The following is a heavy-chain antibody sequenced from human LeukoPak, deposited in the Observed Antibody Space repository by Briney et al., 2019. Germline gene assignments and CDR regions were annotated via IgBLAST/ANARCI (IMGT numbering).Heavy chain of an antibody. J-gene: IGHJ6*03. CDR3: ARLEGGPRFLIYYYMDV. CDR2: IIPIFGTA. V-gene: IGHV1-69*05. Sequence: ASVKVSCKASGGTFSSYAISWVRQAPGQGLEWMGGIIPIFGTANYAQKFQGRVTITTDESTSTAYMELSSLRSEDTAVYYCARLEGGPRFLIYYYMDVWGKGTTVTVSS. D-gene: IGHD1-26*01. CDR1: GGTFSSYA.